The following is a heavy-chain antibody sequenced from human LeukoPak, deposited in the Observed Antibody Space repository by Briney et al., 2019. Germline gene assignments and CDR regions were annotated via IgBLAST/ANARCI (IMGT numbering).Heavy chain of an antibody. CDR1: GGSISSSSYY. CDR2: IYYSGHT. CDR3: ARHRRDHDFWSGSNPTHYYYYMDV. V-gene: IGHV4-39*01. J-gene: IGHJ6*03. D-gene: IGHD3-3*01. Sequence: PSETLSLTCTVSGGSISSSSYYWGSIRQPPGNGLEWIGTIYYSGHTYYNPSLKSRVTIFVDTSQNQFSLKLSSVTAADTAVYYCARHRRDHDFWSGSNPTHYYYYMDVWGKGTTVTVSS.